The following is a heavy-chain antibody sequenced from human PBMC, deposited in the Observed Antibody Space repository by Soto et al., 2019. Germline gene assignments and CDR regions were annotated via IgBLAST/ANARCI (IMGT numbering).Heavy chain of an antibody. Sequence: QVQLQESGPGLVKPSQTLSLTCTVSGGSISSGGYYWSWIRQHPGKGLEWIGYIYYSGSTYYNPSLKRRVTISVDTSKNQFSLKVSSVTAADTAVYYCARGVYGDAFDYWGQGTLVTVSS. CDR1: GGSISSGGYY. J-gene: IGHJ4*02. V-gene: IGHV4-31*03. CDR3: ARGVYGDAFDY. CDR2: IYYSGST. D-gene: IGHD4-17*01.